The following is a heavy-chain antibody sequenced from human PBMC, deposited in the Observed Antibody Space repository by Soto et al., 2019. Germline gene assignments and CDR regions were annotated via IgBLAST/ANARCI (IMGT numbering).Heavy chain of an antibody. J-gene: IGHJ5*01. CDR3: ARDTHEYMTSSGWFDS. D-gene: IGHD6-6*01. V-gene: IGHV1-69*13. CDR1: GCTFGTYA. CDR2: TIPLFGTT. Sequence: ASVKVSCKASGCTFGTYAFTWVRKAPGQGLEWMGVTIPLFGTTNYAQKFQGRVTITADDSTSTVYMQLNSLRSEDTAIYYCARDTHEYMTSSGWFDSRGQGTLVTVSS.